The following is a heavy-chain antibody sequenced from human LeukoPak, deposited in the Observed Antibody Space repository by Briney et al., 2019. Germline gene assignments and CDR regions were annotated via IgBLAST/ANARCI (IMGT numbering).Heavy chain of an antibody. CDR2: IRYDGSNK. V-gene: IGHV3-30*02. J-gene: IGHJ4*02. Sequence: GGSLRLSCAASGFTFSSYGMHWVRQAPGKGLEWVAFIRYDGSNKYYADSVKGRFTISRDNSKNTLYLQMNSLRAEDTAVYYCVGFVGSYYDSSGYFDWGQGTLVTVSS. D-gene: IGHD3-22*01. CDR1: GFTFSSYG. CDR3: VGFVGSYYDSSGYFD.